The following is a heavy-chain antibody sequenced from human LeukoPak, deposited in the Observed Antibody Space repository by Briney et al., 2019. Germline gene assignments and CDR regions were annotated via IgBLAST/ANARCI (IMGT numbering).Heavy chain of an antibody. D-gene: IGHD3-10*01. Sequence: GGSLRLSCAASGFTFSSYWMSWVRQAPGKGLEWVANIKQDGSEKYYVDSVKGRFTISRDNAKNSLYLQMNSLRAEDTAVYYCARELLWFGELVDYYYYMDVRGKGTTVTVSS. V-gene: IGHV3-7*01. CDR3: ARELLWFGELVDYYYYMDV. J-gene: IGHJ6*03. CDR1: GFTFSSYW. CDR2: IKQDGSEK.